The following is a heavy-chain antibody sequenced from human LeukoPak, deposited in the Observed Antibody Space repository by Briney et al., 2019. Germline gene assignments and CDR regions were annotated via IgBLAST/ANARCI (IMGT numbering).Heavy chain of an antibody. D-gene: IGHD3-10*01. CDR2: TRNKANSYTT. CDR1: GFTFSDHY. Sequence: PWGSLRLSCAASGFTFSDHYMDWFRQAPGKGLEWVGRTRNKANSYTTEYAASVKGRFTISRDDSKNSLYLQMNSLKTEDTAVYYCARAGIRGARGLYYFDYWGQGTLVTVSS. V-gene: IGHV3-72*01. J-gene: IGHJ4*02. CDR3: ARAGIRGARGLYYFDY.